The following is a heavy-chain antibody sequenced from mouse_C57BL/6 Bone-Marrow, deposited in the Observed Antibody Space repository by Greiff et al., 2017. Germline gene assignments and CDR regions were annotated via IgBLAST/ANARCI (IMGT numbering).Heavy chain of an antibody. V-gene: IGHV1-63*01. CDR1: GYTFTNYW. Sequence: QVQLQQSGAELVRPGTSVKMSCKASGYTFTNYWIGWAKQRPGHGLEWIGDICPGGGYTNYNEKFKGKATLTADKSSSTAYMQFSSLTSEDSAIYYCAREGLRRGGFAYWGQGTLVTVSA. J-gene: IGHJ3*01. D-gene: IGHD2-4*01. CDR3: AREGLRRGGFAY. CDR2: ICPGGGYT.